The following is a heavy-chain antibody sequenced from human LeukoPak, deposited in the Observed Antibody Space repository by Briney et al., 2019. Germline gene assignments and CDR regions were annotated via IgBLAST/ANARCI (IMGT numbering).Heavy chain of an antibody. D-gene: IGHD6-13*01. CDR1: GFTFSSYW. CDR3: ARGSHRRYSSSWYSL. Sequence: GGSLSLSYAASGFTFSSYWMCWGRPPPGKGLEWVANIKQDGSEKYYVDSVKGQFTISRDNAKNSLYLQMGSLTTEDMAVYYCARGSHRRYSSSWYSLWGQGTLVTVSS. J-gene: IGHJ4*02. V-gene: IGHV3-7*01. CDR2: IKQDGSEK.